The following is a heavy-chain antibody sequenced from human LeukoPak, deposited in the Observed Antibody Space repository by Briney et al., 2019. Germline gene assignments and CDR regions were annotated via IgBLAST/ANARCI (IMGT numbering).Heavy chain of an antibody. CDR3: TTDGGSSGSHEGISQLDY. V-gene: IGHV3-15*01. J-gene: IGHJ4*02. CDR2: IKSKTDGGTT. Sequence: GGSLRLSCAASGFTFSNAWMSWVRQAPGKGLEWVGRIKSKTDGGTTDYAAPVKGRITISRDDSKNTLYLQMNSLKTEDTAVYYCTTDGGSSGSHEGISQLDYWGQGTLVTVSS. D-gene: IGHD1-26*01. CDR1: GFTFSNAW.